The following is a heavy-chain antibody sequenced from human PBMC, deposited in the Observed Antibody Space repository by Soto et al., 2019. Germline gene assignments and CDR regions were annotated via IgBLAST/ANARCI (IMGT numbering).Heavy chain of an antibody. J-gene: IGHJ6*02. V-gene: IGHV1-69*05. CDR2: IIPIFGTA. CDR1: GGTFSSYA. CDR3: ARAGGAVAGTRYYGMDV. Sequence: ASVKVSCKASGGTFSSYAISWVRQAPGQGLEWMGGIIPIFGTANYAQKFQGRVTITRDTSASTAYMELSSLRSEDTAVYYCARAGGAVAGTRYYGMDVWGQGTTVTVSS. D-gene: IGHD6-19*01.